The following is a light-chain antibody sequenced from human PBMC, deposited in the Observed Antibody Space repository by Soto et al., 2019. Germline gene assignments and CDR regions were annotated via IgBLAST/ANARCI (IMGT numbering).Light chain of an antibody. J-gene: IGLJ2*01. CDR1: SSDVGAYNY. Sequence: QSALTQPASVSGSPGQSITISCTGTSSDVGAYNYVSWYQQHPVKAPKLMIYDVSSRPSGISNRFSGSKSGNTASLTISGVQADYEADYYCSSYASISTVIFGGGTKVTV. CDR2: DVS. V-gene: IGLV2-14*01. CDR3: SSYASISTVI.